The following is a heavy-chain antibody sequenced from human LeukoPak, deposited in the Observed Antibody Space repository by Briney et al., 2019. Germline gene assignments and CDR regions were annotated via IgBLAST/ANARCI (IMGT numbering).Heavy chain of an antibody. V-gene: IGHV3-48*03. Sequence: PGGSLRLSCAASGFTFSSYEMNRVRQAPGKGLEWVSYISSSGSTIYYADSVKGRFTISRDNAKNSLYLQMNSLRAEDTAVYYCARDRSVDYVWGSYPLDYWGQGTLVTVSS. CDR1: GFTFSSYE. CDR3: ARDRSVDYVWGSYPLDY. D-gene: IGHD3-16*02. J-gene: IGHJ4*02. CDR2: ISSSGSTI.